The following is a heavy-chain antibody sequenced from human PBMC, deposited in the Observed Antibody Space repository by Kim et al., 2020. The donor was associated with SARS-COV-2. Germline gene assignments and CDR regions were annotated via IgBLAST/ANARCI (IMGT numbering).Heavy chain of an antibody. V-gene: IGHV3-30-3*01. CDR3: ASSLRDP. CDR2: ISYDGSNK. J-gene: IGHJ5*02. Sequence: GGSLRLSCAASGFTFSSYAMHWVRQAPGKGLEWVAVISYDGSNKYYADSVKGRFTISRDNSKNTLYLQMNSLRAEDTAVYYCASSLRDPWGQGTLVTVSS. CDR1: GFTFSSYA.